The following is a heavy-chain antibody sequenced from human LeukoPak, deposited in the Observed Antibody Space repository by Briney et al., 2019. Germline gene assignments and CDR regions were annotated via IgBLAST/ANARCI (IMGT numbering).Heavy chain of an antibody. J-gene: IGHJ3*02. CDR2: ISAYNGNT. V-gene: IGHV1-18*01. CDR1: GYTFTSYG. Sequence: GASVKVSCKASGYTFTSYGISWVRQAPGQGLEWMGWISAYNGNTNYAQKFQGRVTMTTDTSTSTAYMELWSLRSDDTAVYYCARHRGWVGELLFIGAFDIWGQGTMVTVSS. CDR3: ARHRGWVGELLFIGAFDI. D-gene: IGHD3-10*01.